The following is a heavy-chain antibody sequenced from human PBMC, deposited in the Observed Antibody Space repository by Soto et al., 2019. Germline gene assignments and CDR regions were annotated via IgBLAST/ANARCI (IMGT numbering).Heavy chain of an antibody. CDR2: SNAGNGNT. Sequence: QVQLVQSGAEVKKPGASVKVSCKASGFTFTSHAMHWVRQAPGQRIEWMGWSNAGNGNTKYSQKFQGRVTITRDTSASTAYMELSSLRSEDTAVYYCARMGGGFDYWGQGTLVTVSS. V-gene: IGHV1-3*01. J-gene: IGHJ4*02. D-gene: IGHD3-16*01. CDR1: GFTFTSHA. CDR3: ARMGGGFDY.